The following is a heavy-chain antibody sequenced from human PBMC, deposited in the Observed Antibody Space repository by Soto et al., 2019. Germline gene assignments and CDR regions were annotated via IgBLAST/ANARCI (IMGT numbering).Heavy chain of an antibody. V-gene: IGHV4-31*03. CDR1: GDSIRSGGYY. CDR3: ARDRLMATAGTARHYFGLDV. Sequence: SETLSLTCTVSGDSIRSGGYYWSWVRQNPRRGLEWIGNIYYSGNTYYNPSLKSRLTISVDTSKNQFSLNLSSVTAADTAVYYCARDRLMATAGTARHYFGLDVWGQGTTVTVSS. J-gene: IGHJ6*02. CDR2: IYYSGNT. D-gene: IGHD5-18*01.